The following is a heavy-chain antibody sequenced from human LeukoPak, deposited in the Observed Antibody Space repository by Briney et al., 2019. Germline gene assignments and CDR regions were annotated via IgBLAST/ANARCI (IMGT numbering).Heavy chain of an antibody. D-gene: IGHD3-10*01. CDR1: GGSISSYY. V-gene: IGHV4-59*08. Sequence: SETLSLTCTVSGGSISSYYRSWIRQPPGKGLEWIGYIYYSGSTNYNPSLKSRVTISVDTSKNQFSLKLSSVTAADTAVYYCARQADGYGSWGQGTLVTVSS. CDR2: IYYSGST. J-gene: IGHJ4*02. CDR3: ARQADGYGS.